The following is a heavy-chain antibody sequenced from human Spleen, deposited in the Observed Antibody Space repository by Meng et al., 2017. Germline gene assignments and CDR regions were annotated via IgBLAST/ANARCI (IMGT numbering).Heavy chain of an antibody. CDR3: AKSGLMVRGVISH. J-gene: IGHJ4*02. D-gene: IGHD3-10*01. CDR2: ISGSGGST. CDR1: GGSISSSSYY. Sequence: GGSLRLSCTVSGGSISSSSYYWGWIRQPPGKGLEWVSAISGSGGSTYYADSVKGRFTISRDNSKNTLYLQMNSLRAEDTAVYYCAKSGLMVRGVISHWGQGTLVTVSS. V-gene: IGHV3-23*01.